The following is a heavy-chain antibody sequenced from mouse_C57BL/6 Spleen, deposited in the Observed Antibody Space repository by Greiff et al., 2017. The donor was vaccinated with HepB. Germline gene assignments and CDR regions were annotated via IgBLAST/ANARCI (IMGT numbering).Heavy chain of an antibody. Sequence: VQLQQPGAELVKPGASVKMSCKASGYTFTSYWITWVKQRPGQGLEWIGDIYPGSGSTNYNEKFKSKATLTVDTSSSTAYMQISSLTSEYSAVYYCARPTMVTTVDYWGQGTTLTVSS. CDR1: GYTFTSYW. CDR2: IYPGSGST. J-gene: IGHJ2*01. CDR3: ARPTMVTTVDY. V-gene: IGHV1-55*01. D-gene: IGHD2-9*01.